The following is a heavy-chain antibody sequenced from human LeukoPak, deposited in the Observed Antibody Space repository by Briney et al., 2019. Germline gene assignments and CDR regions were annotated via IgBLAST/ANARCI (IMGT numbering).Heavy chain of an antibody. J-gene: IGHJ4*02. V-gene: IGHV3-30*02. CDR2: IRYDGSEK. CDR3: ANGGAYQDLDY. Sequence: GGSLRLSCAASGFTFSNYAMNWVRRAPGKGLEWVAFIRYDGSEKNYADSVRGRFIVSRDNSKNTLYLQMNSLTTEDTAIYYCANGGAYQDLDYWGQGTLVTVSS. CDR1: GFTFSNYA. D-gene: IGHD3-3*01.